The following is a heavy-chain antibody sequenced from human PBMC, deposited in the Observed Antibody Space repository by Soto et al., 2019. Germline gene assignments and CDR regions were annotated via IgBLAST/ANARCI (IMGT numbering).Heavy chain of an antibody. CDR2: INHSGST. CDR3: AKSPGMYYYDSSGYYHYDY. D-gene: IGHD3-22*01. V-gene: IGHV4-34*01. J-gene: IGHJ4*02. CDR1: CGSFSGYI. Sequence: SETLSLTCDVYCGSFSGYIWTWIRQTPGKGLQWIGQINHSGSTNYNPSLKSRVTISVDTSKNQFSLKLSSVTAADTAVYYCAKSPGMYYYDSSGYYHYDYWGQGTLVTVSS.